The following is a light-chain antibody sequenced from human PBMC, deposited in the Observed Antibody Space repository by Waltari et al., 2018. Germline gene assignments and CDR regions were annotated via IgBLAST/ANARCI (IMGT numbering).Light chain of an antibody. Sequence: QSVLTQPPSVSGAPGQRVTISCTGSSANIGAGFDVHWYQQLPGTAPKLLIYGNNNRPSGVPDRFSGSKSGTSASLASTGRQAEDEADYYCQSYYTSLSGSVFGTGTKVTVL. J-gene: IGLJ1*01. CDR3: QSYYTSLSGSV. V-gene: IGLV1-40*01. CDR2: GNN. CDR1: SANIGAGFD.